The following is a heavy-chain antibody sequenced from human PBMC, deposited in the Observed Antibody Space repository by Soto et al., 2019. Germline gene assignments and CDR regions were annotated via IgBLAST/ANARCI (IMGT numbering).Heavy chain of an antibody. D-gene: IGHD6-13*01. CDR2: IYYSGST. CDR3: ARHSLWYSGSLRAFDY. CDR1: GGSISRSSYY. V-gene: IGHV4-39*01. Sequence: QLQLQESGPGLVKPSETLSLTCTVSGGSISRSSYYWGWIRQPPGKGLEWIGSIYYSGSTYYNPSLQSRVTTSVDTSNTRFSLKLSCVTAADTAIYYCARHSLWYSGSLRAFDYWGQGSLVTVSS. J-gene: IGHJ4*02.